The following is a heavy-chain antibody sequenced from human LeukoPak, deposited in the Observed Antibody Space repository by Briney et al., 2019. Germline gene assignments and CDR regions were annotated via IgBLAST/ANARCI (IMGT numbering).Heavy chain of an antibody. CDR3: ARHVRYYDILTGYSSGNWFDP. V-gene: IGHV4-39*01. J-gene: IGHJ5*02. D-gene: IGHD3-9*01. CDR1: GGSISSGSYY. Sequence: PSETLSLTCTVSGGSISSGSYYWGWIRQPPGKGLEWIANIYYRGSTYYNPSLKSRVTISADTSKNQFSLKLSSVTAADTAVYYCARHVRYYDILTGYSSGNWFDPWGQGTLVTVSS. CDR2: IYYRGST.